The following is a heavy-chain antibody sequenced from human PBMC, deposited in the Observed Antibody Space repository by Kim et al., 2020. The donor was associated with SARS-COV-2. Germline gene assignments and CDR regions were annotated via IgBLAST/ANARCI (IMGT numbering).Heavy chain of an antibody. CDR2: IDFSGTT. CDR1: GGSISSGTNY. J-gene: IGHJ6*02. Sequence: SETLSLTCTVSGGSISSGTNYWAWIRQFPGKGLEWIGHIDFSGTTFYNSTLKSRLTISVDISKNQFSLDLFSVTAADTAMYYCARVSLSDRGFSYYGMDVWGQGSTVTVSS. V-gene: IGHV4-31*03. D-gene: IGHD2-21*02. CDR3: ARVSLSDRGFSYYGMDV.